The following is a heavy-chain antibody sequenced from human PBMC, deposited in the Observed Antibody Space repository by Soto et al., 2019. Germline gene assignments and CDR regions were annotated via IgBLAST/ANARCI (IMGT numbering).Heavy chain of an antibody. J-gene: IGHJ3*02. CDR1: GGSFSGHY. CDR3: ARGRAFDI. CDR2: INHSGST. Sequence: SETLSLTGAVYGGSFSGHYWSWIPQPPGKGLEWIGEINHSGSTNYNPSLKSRVTISVDTSKNQFSLKLSSVTAAHTAVYYYARGRAFDIGGQGTMVTVSS. V-gene: IGHV4-34*01.